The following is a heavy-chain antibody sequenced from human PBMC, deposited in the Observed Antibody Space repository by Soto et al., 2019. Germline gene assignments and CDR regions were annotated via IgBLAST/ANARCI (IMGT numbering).Heavy chain of an antibody. J-gene: IGHJ6*02. D-gene: IGHD3-10*01. CDR3: ARGARGSGSYWVPDYYYYGMDV. CDR2: IKQDGSEK. V-gene: IGHV3-7*05. Sequence: GGSLRLSCAASGFTFSSYWMSWVRQAPGKGLEWVANIKQDGSEKYYVDSVKGRFTISRDNAKNSLYLQMNSLRAEDTAVYYCARGARGSGSYWVPDYYYYGMDVWGQGTTVTVSS. CDR1: GFTFSSYW.